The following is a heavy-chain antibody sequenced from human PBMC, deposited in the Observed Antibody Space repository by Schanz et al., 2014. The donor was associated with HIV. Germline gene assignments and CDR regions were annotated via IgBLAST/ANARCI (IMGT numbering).Heavy chain of an antibody. J-gene: IGHJ6*02. CDR2: IKQDGSEK. D-gene: IGHD3-22*01. V-gene: IGHV3-7*03. CDR1: GFTYSSYW. Sequence: EVQLLESGGGLVQPGGSLRLSCAASGFTYSSYWMSWVRQAPGKGLEWVANIKQDGSEKYYVDSVKGRFTISRDNAKNSLYLQMNSLRAEDTAIYYCARDPLPYYSDSGASFLNGLDVWGQGTTVTVSS. CDR3: ARDPLPYYSDSGASFLNGLDV.